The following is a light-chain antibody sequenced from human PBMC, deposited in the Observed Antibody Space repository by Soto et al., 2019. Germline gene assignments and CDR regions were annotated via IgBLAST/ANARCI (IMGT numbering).Light chain of an antibody. J-gene: IGKJ2*03. Sequence: DIPMTQSPYSLSASVGDSVTITCRASQNIRTYLNWYQQKPGRAPKLLIHSASALPSGVPSRFSGSGSGTEFTLTISRLQPSDYATYYCQHYDSSSPYSFGLGTRLEL. V-gene: IGKV1-39*01. CDR2: SAS. CDR3: QHYDSSSPYS. CDR1: QNIRTY.